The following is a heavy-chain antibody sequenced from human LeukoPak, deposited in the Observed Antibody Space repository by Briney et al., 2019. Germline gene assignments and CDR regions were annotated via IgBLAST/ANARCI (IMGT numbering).Heavy chain of an antibody. D-gene: IGHD3-22*01. CDR1: GYTFTNYG. J-gene: IGHJ4*02. CDR3: ARDGGYYDSSGYYVY. CDR2: ISNDDT. V-gene: IGHV1-18*04. Sequence: ASVKVSCKTSGYTFTNYGISWVRQAPGLGLEWMGWISNDDTNYAQKFQGRVSMTTDTMTADTSTTTAYMELRSLRSDDTAVYYCARDGGYYDSSGYYVYWGQGTLVTVFS.